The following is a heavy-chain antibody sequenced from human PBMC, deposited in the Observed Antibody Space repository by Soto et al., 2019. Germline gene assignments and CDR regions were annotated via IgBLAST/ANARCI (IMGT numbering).Heavy chain of an antibody. CDR3: AIDGGAAGPFDY. J-gene: IGHJ4*02. D-gene: IGHD6-13*01. Sequence: PGGSLRLSCAASGFTFSSYSMNWVRQAPGKGLEWVSSISSSSSYIYYADSVKGRFTISRDNAKNSLYLQMNSLRAEDTAVYYCAIDGGAAGPFDYWGQGTLVTSPQ. V-gene: IGHV3-21*01. CDR1: GFTFSSYS. CDR2: ISSSSSYI.